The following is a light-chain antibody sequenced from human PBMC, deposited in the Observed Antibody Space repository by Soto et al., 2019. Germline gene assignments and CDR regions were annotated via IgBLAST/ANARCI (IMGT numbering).Light chain of an antibody. CDR1: QSVASSH. Sequence: EIVLTQSPGTLSLSPGERATLSCRASQSVASSHLAWYRQKPGQTPRLLIYGASSRATGVPDRFSGGGSGTDFTLTISILEPEDLGVYYCQHYGQTFGPGTKVEIK. J-gene: IGKJ1*01. V-gene: IGKV3-20*01. CDR2: GAS. CDR3: QHYGQT.